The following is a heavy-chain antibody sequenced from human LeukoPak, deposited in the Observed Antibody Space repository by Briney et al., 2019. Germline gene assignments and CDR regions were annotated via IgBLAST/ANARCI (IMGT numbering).Heavy chain of an antibody. D-gene: IGHD6-6*01. J-gene: IGHJ6*03. Sequence: SVKVSCKASGGTFSSYAICWVRQAPGQGLEWMGGIIPIFGTANYAQKFQGRVTITTDESTSTAYMELSSLRSEDTAVYYCARVGSSSRGPYYYYMDVWGKGTTVTVSS. CDR3: ARVGSSSRGPYYYYMDV. CDR1: GGTFSSYA. CDR2: IIPIFGTA. V-gene: IGHV1-69*05.